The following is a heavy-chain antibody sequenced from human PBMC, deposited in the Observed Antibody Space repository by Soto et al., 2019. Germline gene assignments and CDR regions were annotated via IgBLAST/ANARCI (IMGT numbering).Heavy chain of an antibody. J-gene: IGHJ4*02. D-gene: IGHD3-3*01. CDR3: AKAGLWSGYYSLVDY. Sequence: PGGFLRLSCAASGFTFVDYAMHWVRQAPGKGLEWVSGISWNSGSIGYADSVKGRFTISRDNAKNSLYLQMNSLRAEDTALYYCAKAGLWSGYYSLVDYWGQGTLVTVSS. V-gene: IGHV3-9*01. CDR2: ISWNSGSI. CDR1: GFTFVDYA.